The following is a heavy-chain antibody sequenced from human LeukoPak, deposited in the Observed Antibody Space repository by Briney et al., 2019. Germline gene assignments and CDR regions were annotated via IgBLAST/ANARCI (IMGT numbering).Heavy chain of an antibody. Sequence: SETLSLTCTVSGGSISSSSYYWGWIRQPPGKGLEWIGSIYYSGSTNYNPSLKSRVTISVDTSKNQFSLKLSSVTAADTAVYYCARVSHYYDSSGYYFTRWGQGTLVTVSS. V-gene: IGHV4-39*07. D-gene: IGHD3-22*01. J-gene: IGHJ4*02. CDR3: ARVSHYYDSSGYYFTR. CDR1: GGSISSSSYY. CDR2: IYYSGST.